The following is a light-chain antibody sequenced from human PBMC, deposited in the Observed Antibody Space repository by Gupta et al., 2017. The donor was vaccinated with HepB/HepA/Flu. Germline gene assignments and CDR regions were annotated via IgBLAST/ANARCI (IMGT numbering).Light chain of an antibody. CDR1: SWHSSYA. J-gene: IGLJ2*01. V-gene: IGLV4-69*01. Sequence: QLVLPPSPSASASLGASVPLTCTLSSWHSSYAIAWHPQQPEKGPRFLMRVNSDGSHSKGDGIPDRFSGSSSGAERYITISSLQAEDEDDYYCQTWGTGIVVFGGGTKLTVL. CDR3: QTWGTGIVV. CDR2: VNSDGSH.